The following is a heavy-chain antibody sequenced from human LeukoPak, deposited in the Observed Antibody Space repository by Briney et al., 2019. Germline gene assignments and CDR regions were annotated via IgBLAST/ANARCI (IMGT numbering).Heavy chain of an antibody. D-gene: IGHD3-22*01. CDR3: ARSGTGVYYYDSGNDY. CDR1: GYTFTSYG. CDR2: ISAYNGNT. Sequence: GASVKVSCKASGYTFTSYGISWVRQAPGQGLEWMGWISAYNGNTNYAQKLQGRVTITADESTSTAYMELSSLRSEDTAVYYCARSGTGVYYYDSGNDYWGQGTLVTVSS. V-gene: IGHV1-18*01. J-gene: IGHJ4*02.